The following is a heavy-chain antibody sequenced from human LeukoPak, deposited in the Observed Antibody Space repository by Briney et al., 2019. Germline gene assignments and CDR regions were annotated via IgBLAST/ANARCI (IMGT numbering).Heavy chain of an antibody. D-gene: IGHD5-18*01. CDR2: IYYSGST. V-gene: IGHV4-39*01. Sequence: SETLSLTCTVSGGSISSSSYYWGWIRQPPGKGLEWIGSIYYSGSTYYNPSLKSRVTISVDTSKNQFSLKLSSVTAADTAVYYCARPRWASGYSSRKGAFDIWGQGTMVTVSS. CDR3: ARPRWASGYSSRKGAFDI. CDR1: GGSISSSSYY. J-gene: IGHJ3*02.